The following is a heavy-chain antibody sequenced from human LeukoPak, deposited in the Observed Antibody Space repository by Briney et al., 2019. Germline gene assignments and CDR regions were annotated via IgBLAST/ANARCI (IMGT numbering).Heavy chain of an antibody. Sequence: ASVKVSCKASGYTFTNYDINWVRQATGQGLEWMGWMNPNSGNTGYAQKFQGRVTMTRDTSISTAYMELSRLRSDDTAVYYCARGLIKYDFWSGYWGDNNWFDPWGQGTLITVSS. CDR3: ARGLIKYDFWSGYWGDNNWFDP. D-gene: IGHD3-3*01. CDR1: GYTFTNYD. V-gene: IGHV1-8*02. J-gene: IGHJ5*02. CDR2: MNPNSGNT.